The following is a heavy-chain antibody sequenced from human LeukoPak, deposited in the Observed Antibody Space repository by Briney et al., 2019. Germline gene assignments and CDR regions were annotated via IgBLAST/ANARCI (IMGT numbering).Heavy chain of an antibody. Sequence: GGSLRLSCAASGFIVSSNHMSWVRQAPGKGLEWGSVIYSGGGTYYADSVKGRFTISRDKSMNTLYLQMNSLRAEDTALFYCAARWGYNGFDIWGQGTMVAVSS. D-gene: IGHD5-18*01. CDR3: AARWGYNGFDI. J-gene: IGHJ3*02. CDR1: GFIVSSNH. CDR2: IYSGGGT. V-gene: IGHV3-53*01.